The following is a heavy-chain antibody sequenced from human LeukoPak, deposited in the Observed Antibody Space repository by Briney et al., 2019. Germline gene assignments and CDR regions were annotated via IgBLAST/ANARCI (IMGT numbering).Heavy chain of an antibody. Sequence: SETLSLTCTVSGGSISSSSYYWGWIRQPPGKGLEWIGSIYYSGSTYYNPSLKSRVTISVDTPKNQFSLKLSSVTAADTAVYYCARRVGYGSGSYYNNWFDPWGQGTLVTVSS. D-gene: IGHD3-10*01. CDR2: IYYSGST. V-gene: IGHV4-39*01. CDR3: ARRVGYGSGSYYNNWFDP. CDR1: GGSISSSSYY. J-gene: IGHJ5*02.